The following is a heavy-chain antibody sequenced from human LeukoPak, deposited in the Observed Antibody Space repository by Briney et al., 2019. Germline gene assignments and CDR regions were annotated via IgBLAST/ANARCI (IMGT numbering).Heavy chain of an antibody. CDR3: ARTANFAAGYYIDY. CDR1: GFTFSSYT. D-gene: IGHD6-13*01. Sequence: PGGSLRLSCAASGFTFSSYTMNRVRQAPGKGLEWVSSISGSSRHKYYADSVKGRFTISRDNAKNSLCLQMNSLRAEDTAVYYCARTANFAAGYYIDYWGQGTLVTVSS. CDR2: ISGSSRHK. J-gene: IGHJ4*03. V-gene: IGHV3-21*01.